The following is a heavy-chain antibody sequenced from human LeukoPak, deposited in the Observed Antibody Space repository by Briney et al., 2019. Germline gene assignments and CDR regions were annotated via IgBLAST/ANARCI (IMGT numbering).Heavy chain of an antibody. D-gene: IGHD5-24*01. CDR2: IKQDERAK. CDR1: GIIFDNYW. Sequence: GGSLRLSCAASGIIFDNYWMSWVRQAPEKGLEWVANIKQDERAKYYVDFVKGRFTISRDNAKNTLYLQMDRLRADDTAVYYCARLQWPQLRAFDIWGQGTMVTVSS. V-gene: IGHV3-7*01. CDR3: ARLQWPQLRAFDI. J-gene: IGHJ3*02.